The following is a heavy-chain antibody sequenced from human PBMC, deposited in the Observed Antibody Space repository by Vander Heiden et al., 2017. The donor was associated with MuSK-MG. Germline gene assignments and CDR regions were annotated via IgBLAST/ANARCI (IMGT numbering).Heavy chain of an antibody. CDR3: ARVEYYDVWSGYYFDY. J-gene: IGHJ4*02. Sequence: QVQLVQSGAEVKKPGASVKVSCKASGYTFTGYYMHWVRQAPGQGLEWMGWINPNSGGTNYAQKLQGRVTMTRDTSISTAYMELSRLRSDETAVYYCARVEYYDVWSGYYFDYWGQGTLVTVSS. D-gene: IGHD3-3*01. V-gene: IGHV1-2*02. CDR2: INPNSGGT. CDR1: GYTFTGYY.